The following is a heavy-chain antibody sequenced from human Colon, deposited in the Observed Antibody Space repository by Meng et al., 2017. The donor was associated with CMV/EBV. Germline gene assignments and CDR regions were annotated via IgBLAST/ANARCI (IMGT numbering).Heavy chain of an antibody. CDR3: ARVKCGTTSCSQGLDP. CDR2: INPMNGGT. D-gene: IGHD1-7*01. CDR1: GYTFTDYY. Sequence: ASVKVSCKASGYTFTDYYIHWVRQAPGQGLQWLGWINPMNGGTTYAQRFQGRVTMTRDTSISIAYMELSSLTSDDTAFYYCARVKCGTTSCSQGLDPWGQGTLVTVSS. J-gene: IGHJ5*02. V-gene: IGHV1-2*02.